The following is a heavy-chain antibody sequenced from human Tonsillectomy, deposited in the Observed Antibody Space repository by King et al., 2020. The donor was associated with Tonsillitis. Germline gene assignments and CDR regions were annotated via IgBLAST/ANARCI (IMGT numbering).Heavy chain of an antibody. CDR2: IYSGGST. D-gene: IGHD5-18*01. V-gene: IGHV3-53*01. Sequence: VQLVESGGGLIQPGGSLRLSCAASGFTVSSNYMSWVRQAPGKGLEWVSVIYSGGSTYYADSVKGRFTISRDNSKNTLYLQMNSLRAEDTAVYYCASIGGYGLRINYFDYWGQGTLVTVSS. CDR3: ASIGGYGLRINYFDY. CDR1: GFTVSSNY. J-gene: IGHJ4*02.